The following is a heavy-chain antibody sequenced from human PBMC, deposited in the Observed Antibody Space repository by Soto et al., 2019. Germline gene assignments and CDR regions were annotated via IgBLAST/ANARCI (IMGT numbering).Heavy chain of an antibody. CDR2: IYYSGST. CDR3: ASGGQQLFPNWFAP. J-gene: IGHJ5*02. V-gene: IGHV4-31*03. Sequence: QVQLQESGPGLVKPSQTLSLTCTVSGGSISSGGYYWSWIRQHPGKGLEWIGYIYYSGSTYYNPSLKRRVTISVDTSKNQCSLKLSSVTAADTAVYYCASGGQQLFPNWFAPWGQGTLVTVSS. D-gene: IGHD6-13*01. CDR1: GGSISSGGYY.